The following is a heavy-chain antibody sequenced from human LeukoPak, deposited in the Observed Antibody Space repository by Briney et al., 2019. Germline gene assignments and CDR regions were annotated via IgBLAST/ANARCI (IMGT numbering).Heavy chain of an antibody. V-gene: IGHV4-59*01. J-gene: IGHJ4*02. CDR1: DGSITNDD. CDR3: ARGYGDFRVEGRYFHS. CDR2: VHYSGTA. Sequence: SETLSLTCTVSDGSITNDDWSWVRQPPGKGLEFIGHVHYSGTANYKPSPRSPVTISIATSKQQFFLKLKSVTAADTAVYYCARGYGDFRVEGRYFHSWGQGTLVTVSS. D-gene: IGHD4-17*01.